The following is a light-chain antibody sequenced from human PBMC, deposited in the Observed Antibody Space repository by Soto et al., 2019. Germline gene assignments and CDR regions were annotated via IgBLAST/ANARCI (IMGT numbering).Light chain of an antibody. J-gene: IGKJ2*01. Sequence: EVVMTQSPATLSVSPGDRATLSCRASQSVDTNVAWYQQQPGQAPRLLVHGASTRATGVPARFTGIGSGTDFTITISGLQSDDFAVYYCQQYYDWPPYTFGQGTKLQIK. CDR3: QQYYDWPPYT. V-gene: IGKV3-15*01. CDR1: QSVDTN. CDR2: GAS.